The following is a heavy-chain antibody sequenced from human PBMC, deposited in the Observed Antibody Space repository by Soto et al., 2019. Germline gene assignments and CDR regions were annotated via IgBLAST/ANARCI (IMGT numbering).Heavy chain of an antibody. CDR3: ATGIAADAFDI. J-gene: IGHJ3*02. V-gene: IGHV3-53*01. CDR2: IYSGGST. D-gene: IGHD6-13*01. CDR1: GFTVSSNY. Sequence: GGSLRLSCAASGFTVSSNYMSWVRQAPGKGLEWVSVIYSGGSTYYADSVKGRFTISRDNSKNTLYLQMNSLRAEDTAVYYCATGIAADAFDIWGQGTMVTVSS.